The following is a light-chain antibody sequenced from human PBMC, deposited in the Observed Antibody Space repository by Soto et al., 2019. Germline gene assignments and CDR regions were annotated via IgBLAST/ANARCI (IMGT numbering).Light chain of an antibody. CDR2: KAS. V-gene: IGKV1-5*03. Sequence: DIQMTRSPSTLSASVGDRVTITCRASQSISDWLAWYQQKPGKAPNLLIYKASTLESGVPSRFSGSGSGTEFTLTISSLQPDDFATYYCQQYSTYSRTFGQGTKVEIK. CDR3: QQYSTYSRT. CDR1: QSISDW. J-gene: IGKJ1*01.